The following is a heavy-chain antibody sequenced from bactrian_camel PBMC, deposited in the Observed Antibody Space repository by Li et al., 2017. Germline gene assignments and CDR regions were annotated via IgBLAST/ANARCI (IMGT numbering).Heavy chain of an antibody. CDR3: AVGLWADLGY. Sequence: HVQLVESGGGLVQPGGSLRLSCAASGFTFSSSGMTWVRQAPGKGLEWVSAIYSDGTKTFYADSVKGRFTSSRDNAKSTLYLQMNSLETEDTAVYYCAVGLWADLGYWGQGTQVTVS. CDR1: GFTFSSSG. J-gene: IGHJ6*01. V-gene: IGHV3S7*01. CDR2: IYSDGTKT.